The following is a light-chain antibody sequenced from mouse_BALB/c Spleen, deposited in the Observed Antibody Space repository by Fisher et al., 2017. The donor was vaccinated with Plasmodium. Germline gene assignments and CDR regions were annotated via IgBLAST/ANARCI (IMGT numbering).Light chain of an antibody. V-gene: IGKV1-135*01. CDR3: WQGSLFPFT. CDR1: QSLLDSDGKTF. Sequence: VLTQSTLTLSVAIGQPASISCKSSQSLLDSDGKTFLNWLLQRPGQSPKRLISLESKLDSGVPGRFTGSGSGTDFTLKISRVEAEDLGVYYCWQGSLFPFTFGSGTKLEIK. J-gene: IGKJ4*01. CDR2: LES.